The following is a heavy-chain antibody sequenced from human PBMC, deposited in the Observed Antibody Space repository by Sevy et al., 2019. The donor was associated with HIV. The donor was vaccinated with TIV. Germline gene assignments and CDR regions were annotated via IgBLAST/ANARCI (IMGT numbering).Heavy chain of an antibody. CDR3: ARVAVEYCTNDCYHRFDH. D-gene: IGHD2-8*01. J-gene: IGHJ4*02. Sequence: GGSLRLSCVASGFTFPIYSVLWVRQAPGKGLEWLTLISYDGNYKYYADSVKGRFTISRDNSNNIFSLQMSSLRVEDTALYFCARVAVEYCTNDCYHRFDHWGLGTLVTVSS. V-gene: IGHV3-30*04. CDR1: GFTFPIYS. CDR2: ISYDGNYK.